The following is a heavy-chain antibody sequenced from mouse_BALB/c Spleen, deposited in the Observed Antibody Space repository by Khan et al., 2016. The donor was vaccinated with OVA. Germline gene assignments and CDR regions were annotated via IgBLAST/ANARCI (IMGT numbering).Heavy chain of an antibody. J-gene: IGHJ3*01. Sequence: VQLKQSGPGLEKPSQTLSLTCSVTGDSTTSGYWNWIRKFPGNKLDYMGYISYSGHTSYNPSLKSRISIPRDTSKNQYYLQLTSVTTEDPATYYCACELRGFAYWGQGTLVTVSA. V-gene: IGHV3-8*02. CDR1: GDSTTSGY. CDR3: ACELRGFAY. D-gene: IGHD1-1*01. CDR2: ISYSGHT.